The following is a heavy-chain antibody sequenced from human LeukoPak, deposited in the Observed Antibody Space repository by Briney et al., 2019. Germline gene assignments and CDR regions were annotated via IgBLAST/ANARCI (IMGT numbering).Heavy chain of an antibody. CDR3: ARYGYSSSWYPGWASGNQKNWFDP. V-gene: IGHV4-31*03. CDR2: IYYSGST. J-gene: IGHJ5*02. CDR1: GGSISSGGYY. Sequence: PSQTLSLTCTVSGGSISSGGYYWSWIRQHPGKGLEWIGYIYYSGSTYYNPSLKSRVTISVDTSKNQFSLKLSSVTAADTAVYYCARYGYSSSWYPGWASGNQKNWFDPWGQGTLVTVSS. D-gene: IGHD6-13*01.